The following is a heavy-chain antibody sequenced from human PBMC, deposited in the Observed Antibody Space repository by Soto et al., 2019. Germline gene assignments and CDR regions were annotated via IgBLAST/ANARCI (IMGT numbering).Heavy chain of an antibody. J-gene: IGHJ4*02. CDR2: ISYDGSNK. CDR1: GFTFSSYA. D-gene: IGHD6-13*01. CDR3: ARDSGAAAGTFSYYFDY. V-gene: IGHV3-30-3*01. Sequence: QVQLVESGGGVVQPGRSLRLSCAASGFTFSSYAMHWVRQAPGKGLECVAVISYDGSNKYYADSVKGRFTISRDNSKNTLYLQMNSLRAEDTAVYYCARDSGAAAGTFSYYFDYWGQGTLVTVSS.